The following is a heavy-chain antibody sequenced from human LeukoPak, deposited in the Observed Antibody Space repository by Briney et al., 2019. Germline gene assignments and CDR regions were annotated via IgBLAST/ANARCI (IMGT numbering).Heavy chain of an antibody. CDR2: IYYSGST. CDR3: ARHPRAAAFDI. CDR1: GGSISRSSYD. V-gene: IGHV4-39*01. Sequence: SETLSLTCTVSGGSISRSSYDWGWIRQPRGKGLEWIGSIYYSGSTYYNRSVKSRFTTSVDTSKTQFSLKLSSVTAADTAVYYCARHPRAAAFDIWGQGTMVTVSS. J-gene: IGHJ3*02.